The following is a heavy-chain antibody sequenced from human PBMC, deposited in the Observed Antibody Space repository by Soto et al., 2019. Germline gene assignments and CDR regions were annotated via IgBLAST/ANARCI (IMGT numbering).Heavy chain of an antibody. D-gene: IGHD3-10*01. V-gene: IGHV1-69*02. CDR2: IIPILGIA. Sequence: QVQLVQSGAEVKKPGSSVKVSCKASGGTFSSYTISWVRQAPGQGLEWMGRIIPILGIANYAQKFQGRVTITADKSTSTAYMELSSLRSEDTAVYYCARSTTYYYGSESPNTNWFDPWGQGTLVTVSS. J-gene: IGHJ5*02. CDR1: GGTFSSYT. CDR3: ARSTTYYYGSESPNTNWFDP.